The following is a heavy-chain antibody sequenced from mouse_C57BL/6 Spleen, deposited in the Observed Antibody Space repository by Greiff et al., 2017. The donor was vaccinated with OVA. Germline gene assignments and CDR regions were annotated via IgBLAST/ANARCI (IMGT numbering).Heavy chain of an antibody. Sequence: QVQLQQPGAELVRPGSSVKLSCKASGYTFTSYWMAWVKQRPGQGLEWIGNIYPSDSETHYNQKFKDKATLTVDKSSSTAYMQLSSLTSEDSAVYYCARESLWYFDYWGQGTTLTVSS. V-gene: IGHV1-61*01. CDR1: GYTFTSYW. D-gene: IGHD2-1*01. CDR3: ARESLWYFDY. CDR2: IYPSDSET. J-gene: IGHJ2*01.